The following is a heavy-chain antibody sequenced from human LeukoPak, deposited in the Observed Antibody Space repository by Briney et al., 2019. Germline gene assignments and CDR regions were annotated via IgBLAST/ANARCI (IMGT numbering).Heavy chain of an antibody. CDR3: ARLSASPDY. D-gene: IGHD5/OR15-5a*01. CDR2: IYSSGTT. CDR1: GGPISGYC. V-gene: IGHV4-4*07. J-gene: IGHJ4*02. Sequence: SETLSLTCTVSGGPISGYCWSWLRQPAGKGREWIGHIYSSGTTNSNPSLRSRVTISLDTSKTHFSLNLRSVTAADTAVYFCARLSASPDYWGQGTLVTVSS.